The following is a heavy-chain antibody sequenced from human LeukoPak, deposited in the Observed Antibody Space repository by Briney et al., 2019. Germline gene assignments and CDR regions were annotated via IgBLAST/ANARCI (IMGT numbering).Heavy chain of an antibody. CDR3: ARGPSVPRLADRFDY. J-gene: IGHJ4*02. Sequence: PGESLRLSCAASGFIFSDYSMNWVRQAPGEGLEWVSSISGTSSYIYYADSVKGRFTVSRDNAKSSIYLQMNSLRAEDTAVYYCARGPSVPRLADRFDYWGQGTLVTVSS. V-gene: IGHV3-21*06. CDR1: GFIFSDYS. CDR2: ISGTSSYI.